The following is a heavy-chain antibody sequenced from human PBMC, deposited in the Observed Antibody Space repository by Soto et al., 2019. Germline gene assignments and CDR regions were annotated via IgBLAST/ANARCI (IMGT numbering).Heavy chain of an antibody. CDR3: AKGTVEMATRAGPDY. CDR2: ISYDGSNK. J-gene: IGHJ4*02. CDR1: GFTFSSYA. V-gene: IGHV3-30*18. D-gene: IGHD5-12*01. Sequence: GGSLRLSCAASGFTFSSYAMSWVRQAPGKGLEWVAVISYDGSNKYYADSVKGRFTISRDNSKNTLYLQMNSLRAEDTAVYYCAKGTVEMATRAGPDYWGQGTLVTVSS.